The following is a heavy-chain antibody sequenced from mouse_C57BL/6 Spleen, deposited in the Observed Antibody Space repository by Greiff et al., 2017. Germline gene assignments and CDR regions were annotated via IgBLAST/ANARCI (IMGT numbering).Heavy chain of an antibody. CDR1: GYTFTSYG. CDR2: IYPRSGNT. D-gene: IGHD2-4*01. Sequence: QVQLQQSGAELARPGASVKLSCKASGYTFTSYGISWVKQRTGQGLEWIGEIYPRSGNTYYNEKFKGKATLTADKSSSTAYMELRSLTSEDSAVYFCARRGDYDGVYYFDYWGQGTTLTVSS. CDR3: ARRGDYDGVYYFDY. V-gene: IGHV1-81*01. J-gene: IGHJ2*01.